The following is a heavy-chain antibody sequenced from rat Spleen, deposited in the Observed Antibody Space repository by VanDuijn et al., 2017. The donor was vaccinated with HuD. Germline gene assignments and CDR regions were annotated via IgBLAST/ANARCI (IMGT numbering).Heavy chain of an antibody. J-gene: IGHJ4*01. CDR1: GFTFSDYY. CDR2: ISYDGIST. Sequence: EVQLVESDGGLVQPGRSLKLSCAASGFTFSDYYMAWVRQAPTKGLEWVAAISYDGISTYYRDSVKGRFTISRENAKSTLSLQMDSLRSEDTATYYCARGYVMDAWGQGASVTVSS. V-gene: IGHV5-29*01. CDR3: ARGYVMDA.